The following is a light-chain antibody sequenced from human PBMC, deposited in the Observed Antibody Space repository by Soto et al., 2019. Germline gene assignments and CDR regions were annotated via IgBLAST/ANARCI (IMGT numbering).Light chain of an antibody. V-gene: IGKV1-27*01. CDR3: QKYSSVPV. J-gene: IGKJ3*01. CDR1: QDIRNF. Sequence: DIQMTQSPASLSASVVDRVTITCRASQDIRNFVAWYQQKPGKAPKLLIYAASTLQSGVPSRFSGSGPGTDFTLHINSLQPDDGATYACQKYSSVPVFGPGTKVEI. CDR2: AAS.